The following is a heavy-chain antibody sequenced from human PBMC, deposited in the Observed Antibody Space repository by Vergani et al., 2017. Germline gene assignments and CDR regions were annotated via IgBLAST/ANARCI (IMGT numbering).Heavy chain of an antibody. D-gene: IGHD3-9*01. J-gene: IGHJ4*02. Sequence: QVQLQQWGAGLLKPSETLSLTCAVYGGSFSGYYWSWIRQPPGKGLEWIGEINHSGSTNYNPSLKIRFTISVDTSKNQFSLKLSSVTAADTGVYYCATVPGPDVLRYFDPRGGPFDYWGQGTLVTVSS. V-gene: IGHV4-34*01. CDR2: INHSGST. CDR1: GGSFSGYY. CDR3: ATVPGPDVLRYFDPRGGPFDY.